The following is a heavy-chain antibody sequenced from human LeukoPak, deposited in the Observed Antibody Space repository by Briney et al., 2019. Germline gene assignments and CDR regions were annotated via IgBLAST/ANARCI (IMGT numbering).Heavy chain of an antibody. CDR3: YYYDSSGYEPLDY. CDR2: IRSKAYGGTT. CDR1: GFTFGDYA. J-gene: IGHJ4*02. V-gene: IGHV3-49*03. D-gene: IGHD3-22*01. Sequence: GGSLRLSCTASGFTFGDYAMSWFRQAPGKGLEWVGFIRSKAYGGTTEYAASVKGRFTISGDDSKSIAYLQMNSLKTEDTAVYYCYYYDSSGYEPLDYWGQGTLVTVSS.